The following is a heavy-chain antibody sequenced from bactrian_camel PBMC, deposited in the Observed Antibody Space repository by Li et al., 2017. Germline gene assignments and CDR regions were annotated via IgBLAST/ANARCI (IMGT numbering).Heavy chain of an antibody. CDR2: TVTAGGSI. CDR1: DFSRYY. Sequence: HVQLVESGGGSVEAGESLRLSCVGSDFSRYYMAWFREAPGKGREGVAATVTAGGSIDYADSVKGRFTISQDNAKKTLTLVMDSLKPDDTAMYYCAAGPVASYSPGAYDYWGQGTQVTVS. CDR3: AAGPVASYSPGAYDY. D-gene: IGHD2*01. J-gene: IGHJ4*01. V-gene: IGHV3S1*01.